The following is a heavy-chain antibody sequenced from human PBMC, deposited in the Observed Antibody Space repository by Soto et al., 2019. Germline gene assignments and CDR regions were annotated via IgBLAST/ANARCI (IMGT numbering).Heavy chain of an antibody. CDR2: ISYDGSNK. Sequence: GGSLRLSCAASGFTFSSYGMHWVRQAPGKGLEWVAVISYDGSNKYYADSVKGRFTISRDNSENTLYLQMNSLRAEDTAVYYCAKGLEMATIRWGPGVSFDYWGQGTLVTVSS. J-gene: IGHJ4*02. CDR3: AKGLEMATIRWGPGVSFDY. V-gene: IGHV3-30*18. CDR1: GFTFSSYG. D-gene: IGHD5-12*01.